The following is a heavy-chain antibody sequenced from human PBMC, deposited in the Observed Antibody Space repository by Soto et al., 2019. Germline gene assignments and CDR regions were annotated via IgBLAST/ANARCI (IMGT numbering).Heavy chain of an antibody. CDR2: ISSSSSYI. CDR3: ARDSSSWYRFHYYYYGMDV. Sequence: EVQLVESGGGLVKPGGSLRLSCAASGFTFSSYSMNWVRQAPGKGLEWVSSISSSSSYIYYADSVKGRFTISRDNAKNSLYLQMNSLRAEDTAVYYCARDSSSWYRFHYYYYGMDVSGQGTTVTVSS. J-gene: IGHJ6*02. D-gene: IGHD6-13*01. CDR1: GFTFSSYS. V-gene: IGHV3-21*01.